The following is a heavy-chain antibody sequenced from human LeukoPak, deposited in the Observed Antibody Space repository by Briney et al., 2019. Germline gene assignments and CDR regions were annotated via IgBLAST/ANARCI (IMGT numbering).Heavy chain of an antibody. CDR3: ARQRDIVVVPAANDVDY. D-gene: IGHD2-2*01. CDR2: IYYSGST. CDR1: GGSISSGDYY. J-gene: IGHJ4*02. V-gene: IGHV4-39*01. Sequence: SETLSLTCTVSGGSISSGDYYWSWIRQPPGKGLEWTGSIYYSGSTYYNPSLKSRVTISVDTSKNQFSLKLSSVTAADTAVYYCARQRDIVVVPAANDVDYWGQGTLVTVSS.